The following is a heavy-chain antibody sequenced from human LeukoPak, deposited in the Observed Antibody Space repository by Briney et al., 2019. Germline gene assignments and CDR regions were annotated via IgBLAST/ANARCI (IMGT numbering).Heavy chain of an antibody. V-gene: IGHV1-69*05. J-gene: IGHJ4*02. CDR2: IIPIFGTA. CDR1: GGTFSSYA. CDR3: ASAHIVVVTAINYFDY. D-gene: IGHD2-21*02. Sequence: SVKVSCKASGGTFSSYAISWVRQAPGQGLEWMGGIIPIFGTANYAQKFQGRVTITTDESTSTAYMELSSLRSEDTAAYYCASAHIVVVTAINYFDYWGQGTLVTVSS.